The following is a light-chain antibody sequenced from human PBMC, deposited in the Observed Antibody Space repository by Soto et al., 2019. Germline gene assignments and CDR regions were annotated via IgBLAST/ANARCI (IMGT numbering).Light chain of an antibody. V-gene: IGLV2-11*01. CDR3: CSYAGRYSYV. CDR2: DVN. CDR1: SSDIGGYNY. Sequence: QSVLTQPRSVSGSPGQSVTISCTGTSSDIGGYNYVSWYQQNPGKAPKVMIYDVNKRPSGVPDRFSGSKSGNTASLTISGLQAEDEADYYCCSYAGRYSYVFGTGTKGTVL. J-gene: IGLJ1*01.